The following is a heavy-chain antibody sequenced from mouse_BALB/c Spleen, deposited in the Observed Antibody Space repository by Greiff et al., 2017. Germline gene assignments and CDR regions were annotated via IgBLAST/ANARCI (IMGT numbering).Heavy chain of an antibody. CDR2: IDPANGNT. Sequence: DVKLQESGAELVKPGASVKLSCTASGFNIKDTYMHWVKQRPEQGLEWIGRIDPANGNTKYDPKFQGKATITADTSSNTAYLQLSSLTSEDTAVYYCASYGYDYFDYWGQGTTLTVSS. V-gene: IGHV14-3*02. J-gene: IGHJ2*01. CDR1: GFNIKDTY. CDR3: ASYGYDYFDY. D-gene: IGHD2-2*01.